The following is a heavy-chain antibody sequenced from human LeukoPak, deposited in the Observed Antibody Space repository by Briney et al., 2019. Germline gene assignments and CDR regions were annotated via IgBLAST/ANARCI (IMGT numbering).Heavy chain of an antibody. Sequence: GGSLRLSCAASGFTFSRHSINWVRQAPGKGLEWVSSISSSSSYIYYADSVKGRFTISRDNAKNSLYLQMSSLRAEDTALYYCARKSGSGNFPLDYWGQGTLVTVSS. V-gene: IGHV3-21*04. D-gene: IGHD3-10*01. CDR2: ISSSSSYI. CDR3: ARKSGSGNFPLDY. J-gene: IGHJ4*02. CDR1: GFTFSRHS.